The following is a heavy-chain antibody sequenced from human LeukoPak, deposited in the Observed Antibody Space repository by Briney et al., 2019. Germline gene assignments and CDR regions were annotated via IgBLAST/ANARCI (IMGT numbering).Heavy chain of an antibody. V-gene: IGHV4-34*01. CDR1: GGSISSYY. D-gene: IGHD3-10*01. CDR2: INHSGST. J-gene: IGHJ4*02. CDR3: AKPGGGGDFDY. Sequence: ASETLSLTCTVSGGSISSYYWSWIRQPPGKGLEWIGEINHSGSTNYNPSLKSRVTISVDTSKNQFSLKLSSVTAADTAVYYCAKPGGGGDFDYWGQGTLVTVSS.